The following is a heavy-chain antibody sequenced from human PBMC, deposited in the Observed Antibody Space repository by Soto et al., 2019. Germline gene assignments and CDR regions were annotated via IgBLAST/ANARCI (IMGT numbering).Heavy chain of an antibody. CDR3: RREYCREGICYSPDW. V-gene: IGHV1-18*01. Sequence: QVQLVQSGAEVKEPGASVKVSCKASGYKFNSFGISWVRQAPGQGLEWLGWTSTNNGDRKFAQKFQGRLTMTTDVSTGTADMELRSLRSDDTAVYYCRREYCREGICYSPDWWGQGTLVTVPS. D-gene: IGHD2-15*01. J-gene: IGHJ4*02. CDR2: TSTNNGDR. CDR1: GYKFNSFG.